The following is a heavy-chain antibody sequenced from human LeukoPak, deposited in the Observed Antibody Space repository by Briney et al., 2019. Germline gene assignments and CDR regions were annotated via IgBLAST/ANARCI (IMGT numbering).Heavy chain of an antibody. V-gene: IGHV3-30*18. CDR3: AKSGQLWLSSHDY. J-gene: IGHJ4*02. CDR2: ISYDGNNK. D-gene: IGHD5-18*01. Sequence: GGSLRLPCAASGFTFSSYGMHWVRQAPGKGLEWVAVISYDGNNKYYADSVKGRFTISRDNSKNTLYLQMNSLRAEDTAVYYCAKSGQLWLSSHDYWGQGTLVTVSS. CDR1: GFTFSSYG.